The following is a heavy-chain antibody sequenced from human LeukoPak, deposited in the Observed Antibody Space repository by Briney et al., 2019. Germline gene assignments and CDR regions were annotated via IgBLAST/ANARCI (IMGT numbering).Heavy chain of an antibody. CDR1: GGSISSSSYY. Sequence: PSETLSLTCTVSGGSISSSSYYWGWIRQPPGKGLEWIGSIYYSGSTYYNPSLKSRVTISVDTSKNQFSLKLSSVTAADTAVYYCARGVRPHFDYWGQGTLVTVSS. CDR3: ARGVRPHFDY. D-gene: IGHD2-2*01. V-gene: IGHV4-39*07. CDR2: IYYSGST. J-gene: IGHJ4*02.